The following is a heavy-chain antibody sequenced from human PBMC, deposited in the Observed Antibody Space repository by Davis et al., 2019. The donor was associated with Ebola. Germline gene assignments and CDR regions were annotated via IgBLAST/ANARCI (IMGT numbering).Heavy chain of an antibody. V-gene: IGHV1-69*02. Sequence: SVPVSRKASLCTFRSYTISWLRQAPAQGLEWMGRIIPILSIANYAQKFQGRVTITADKTTSTAYMELSSLRSEDTAVYYCARASSYYYYYYGRDGWGQGTTVTVSS. CDR3: ARASSYYYYYYGRDG. CDR1: LCTFRSYT. CDR2: IIPILSIA. J-gene: IGHJ6*02.